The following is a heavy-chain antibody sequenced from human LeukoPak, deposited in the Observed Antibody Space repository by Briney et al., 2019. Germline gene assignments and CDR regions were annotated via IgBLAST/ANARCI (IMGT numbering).Heavy chain of an antibody. V-gene: IGHV3-49*04. Sequence: GGSLRLSCTASGFTFGDYAMSWVRQAPGKGLEWVVFIRSKAYGGTTEYAASVKGRFTISRDDSKSIAYLQMNSLKTEDTAVYYCTRDYDYALDYWGQGTLVTVSS. CDR3: TRDYDYALDY. D-gene: IGHD3-16*01. J-gene: IGHJ4*02. CDR2: IRSKAYGGTT. CDR1: GFTFGDYA.